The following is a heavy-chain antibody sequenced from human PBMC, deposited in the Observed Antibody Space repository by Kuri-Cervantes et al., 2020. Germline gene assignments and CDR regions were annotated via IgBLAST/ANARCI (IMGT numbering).Heavy chain of an antibody. CDR3: VVGGYEYTYYYYMDV. V-gene: IGHV3-48*04. CDR2: ISSSSSTI. CDR1: GFTFSSYS. Sequence: GESLKISCAASGFTFSSYSMNWVRQAPGKGLEWVSYISSSSSTIYYADSVKGRFTISRDNAKNSLYLQMNSLRAEDTAVYYCVVGGYEYTYYYYMDVWGKGTTVTVSS. J-gene: IGHJ6*03. D-gene: IGHD5-12*01.